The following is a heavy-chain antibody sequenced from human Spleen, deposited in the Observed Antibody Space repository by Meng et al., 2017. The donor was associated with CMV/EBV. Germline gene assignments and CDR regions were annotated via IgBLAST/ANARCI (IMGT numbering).Heavy chain of an antibody. D-gene: IGHD6-6*01. CDR3: ARVPDSRAPEDDY. Sequence: ASGGTFSSYAINWVRQAPGHGLGWMGNIIPMYRKTNYAQKFQSRVTITTGESSGTVFMELSSLTLDDTAIYFCARVPDSRAPEDDYWGQGTLVTVSS. CDR1: GGTFSSYA. CDR2: IIPMYRKT. V-gene: IGHV1-69*05. J-gene: IGHJ4*02.